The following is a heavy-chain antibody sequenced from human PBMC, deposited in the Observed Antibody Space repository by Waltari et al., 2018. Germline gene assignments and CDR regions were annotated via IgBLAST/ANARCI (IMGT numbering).Heavy chain of an antibody. V-gene: IGHV4-4*07. D-gene: IGHD3-3*01. J-gene: IGHJ6*02. CDR1: GGSISSYY. Sequence: QVQLQESGPGLVKPSETLSLTCTVSGGSISSYYWSWIRQPAGKGLEWIGRIYTSGSTHHNPSLKGRCPISVDTSQNQFSLKLSSVTAADTAVYYCARAAGLRFLAYSFGGYGMDVWGQGTTVIVSS. CDR3: ARAAGLRFLAYSFGGYGMDV. CDR2: IYTSGST.